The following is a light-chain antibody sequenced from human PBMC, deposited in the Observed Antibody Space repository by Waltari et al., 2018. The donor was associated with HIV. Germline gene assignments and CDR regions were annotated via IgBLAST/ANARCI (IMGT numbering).Light chain of an antibody. CDR3: QQYKNWPYT. CDR2: GAS. J-gene: IGKJ2*01. CDR1: QSINNN. Sequence: EIVMTQSPATLSVSPGERATLSCRASQSINNNLAWYQQKPGQAPRPLIYGASTRATGIPARFSGSGSATEFALTISSLQSGDFAVYFCQQYKNWPYTFGQGTKLEIK. V-gene: IGKV3-15*01.